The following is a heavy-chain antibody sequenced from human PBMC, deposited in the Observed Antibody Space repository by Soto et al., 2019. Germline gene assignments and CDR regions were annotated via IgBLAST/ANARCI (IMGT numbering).Heavy chain of an antibody. V-gene: IGHV4-39*01. J-gene: IGHJ5*02. CDR1: GGSISSSSYY. CDR2: IYYSGST. D-gene: IGHD3-16*01. Sequence: XGTLALTCTVSGGSISSSSYYWGWIRQPPGKGLEWTGSIYYSGSTYYNPSLKSRVTISVDTSKNQFSLKLSSVTAADTAVYYCARGGWFDPWGQGTLVTVSS. CDR3: ARGGWFDP.